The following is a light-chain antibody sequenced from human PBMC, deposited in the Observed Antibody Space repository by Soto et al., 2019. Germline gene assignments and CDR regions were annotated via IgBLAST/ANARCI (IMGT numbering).Light chain of an antibody. V-gene: IGKV4-1*01. CDR3: QQYYSTPRT. CDR2: WAS. Sequence: DIVMTQSPDSLAVSLGERATINCKSSQSVLSSSRNKNYLAWYQQKPGQPPKLLIYWASTRESGVPDRFSGSGSGTDFTLTISSLQAEDVAVYYCQQYYSTPRTFXQGTKVDIK. J-gene: IGKJ1*01. CDR1: QSVLSSSRNKNY.